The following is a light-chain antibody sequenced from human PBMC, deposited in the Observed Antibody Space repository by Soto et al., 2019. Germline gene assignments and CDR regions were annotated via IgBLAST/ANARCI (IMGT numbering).Light chain of an antibody. CDR1: SSDVGGYNY. Sequence: QSALTQPASVSGSPGQSITISCTGTSSDVGGYNYVSWYQQHPGKAPKVMIYEVTNRPSGVSNRFSGSKSGSTASLTISGLQVEDEADYYCSSYTSSSSYVFGTGTKVTVL. V-gene: IGLV2-14*01. CDR3: SSYTSSSSYV. CDR2: EVT. J-gene: IGLJ1*01.